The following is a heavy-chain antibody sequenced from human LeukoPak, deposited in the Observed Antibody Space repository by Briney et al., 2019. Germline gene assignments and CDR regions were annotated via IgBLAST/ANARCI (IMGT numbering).Heavy chain of an antibody. J-gene: IGHJ4*02. CDR1: GGTFSSYA. V-gene: IGHV1-69*01. CDR2: IIPIFGTA. Sequence: ASVKVSCKASGGTFSSYAISWVRQAPGQGLEWMGGIIPIFGTANYAQKFQGRVTITADESTSTAYMELSSLRSEDTAVYYCARVKGSIAAAGGDYWGQGTLVIVSS. CDR3: ARVKGSIAAAGGDY. D-gene: IGHD6-13*01.